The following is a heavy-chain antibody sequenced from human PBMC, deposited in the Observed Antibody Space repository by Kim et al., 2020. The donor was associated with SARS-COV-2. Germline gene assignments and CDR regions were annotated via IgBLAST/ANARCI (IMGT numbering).Heavy chain of an antibody. V-gene: IGHV3-7*01. Sequence: EKYYIDSGKGRITISRDNAKNLMYLQMGGLRAEDTAVYYCARDIRGTWFDPWGQGTLVTVSS. CDR2: EK. CDR3: ARDIRGTWFDP. D-gene: IGHD3-16*01. J-gene: IGHJ5*02.